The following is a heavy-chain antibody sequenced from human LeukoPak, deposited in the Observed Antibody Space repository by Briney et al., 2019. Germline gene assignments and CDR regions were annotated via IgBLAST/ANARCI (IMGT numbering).Heavy chain of an antibody. Sequence: SETLSLTCAVYGGSFSGYYWSWIRQPPGKGLEWIGEINHSGSTNYNPSLKSRVTISVDTSKNQFSLKLSSVTAADTAVYYCARSELLWFGGVNSGFDYWGQGTLVTVSS. V-gene: IGHV4-34*01. CDR1: GGSFSGYY. CDR3: ARSELLWFGGVNSGFDY. J-gene: IGHJ4*02. CDR2: INHSGST. D-gene: IGHD3-10*01.